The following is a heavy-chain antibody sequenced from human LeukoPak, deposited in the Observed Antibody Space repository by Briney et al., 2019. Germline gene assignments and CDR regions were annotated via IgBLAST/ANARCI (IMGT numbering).Heavy chain of an antibody. Sequence: GGSLRLSCTASGFTVSSNYMTWVRQAPGKGLEWVSVIYSDGSTYYTDSVKGRFTISRDHAKNSLYLQMDSLSAEDTALYYCAKQASFGGARSDYWGQGTLVTVSS. D-gene: IGHD3-16*01. V-gene: IGHV3-66*04. J-gene: IGHJ4*02. CDR1: GFTVSSNY. CDR3: AKQASFGGARSDY. CDR2: IYSDGST.